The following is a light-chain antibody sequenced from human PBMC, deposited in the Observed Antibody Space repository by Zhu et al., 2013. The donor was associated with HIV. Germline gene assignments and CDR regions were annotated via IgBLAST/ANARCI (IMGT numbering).Light chain of an antibody. Sequence: QSVLTQPPSVSAAPGQKVTISCSGSSSNIANNFVSWYQQLPGTAPRLLIYDNNQRPSGISDRFSGSKSGTSATLDITALQTGDEADYYCGTWDSTLNVYVLGTGTKVTVL. CDR2: DNN. V-gene: IGLV1-51*01. CDR3: GTWDSTLNVYV. CDR1: SSNIANNF. J-gene: IGLJ1*01.